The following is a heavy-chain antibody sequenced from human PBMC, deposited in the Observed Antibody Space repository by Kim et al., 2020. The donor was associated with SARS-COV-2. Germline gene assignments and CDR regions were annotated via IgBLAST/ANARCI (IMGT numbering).Heavy chain of an antibody. Sequence: SETLSLTCSVSGGSISSYYWTWIRQPPGKGLEWIGYVFFGGTAKYSPSLKSRVTMSVDLSKNLFSLNLKSLTAADTAIYYCARSGTLTGTPYHYDYYGL. V-gene: IGHV4-59*13. CDR2: VFFGGTA. D-gene: IGHD3-9*01. CDR3: ARSGTLTGTPYHYDYYGL. J-gene: IGHJ6*01. CDR1: GGSISSYY.